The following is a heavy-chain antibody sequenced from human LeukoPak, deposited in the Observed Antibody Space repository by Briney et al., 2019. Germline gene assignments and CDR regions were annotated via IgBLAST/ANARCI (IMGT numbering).Heavy chain of an antibody. CDR2: ISSNGGGT. Sequence: GGSLRLSCAASGFTFSGYAMHWVRQAPGKGLEYISAISSNGGGTYYASSVKGRFTISRDNSKNTLYLQVGSLRSEDMGVYYCARGRDNPLDYWGQGTLVIVSS. CDR3: ARGRDNPLDY. D-gene: IGHD5-24*01. CDR1: GFTFSGYA. J-gene: IGHJ4*02. V-gene: IGHV3-64*01.